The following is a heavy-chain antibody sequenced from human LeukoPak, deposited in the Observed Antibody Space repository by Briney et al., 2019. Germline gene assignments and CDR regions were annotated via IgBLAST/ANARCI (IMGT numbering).Heavy chain of an antibody. V-gene: IGHV3-53*01. D-gene: IGHD6-19*01. J-gene: IGHJ4*02. CDR2: IYSGGST. CDR3: ARSKYSSGLYYFDC. CDR1: GFTVSSNY. Sequence: GGSLRLSCAASGFTVSSNYMSWVRQAPGKGLEWVSVIYSGGSTYYADSVKGRFTISRDNSKNTLYLQMNSLRAEDTAVYYCARSKYSSGLYYFDCWGQGTLVTVSS.